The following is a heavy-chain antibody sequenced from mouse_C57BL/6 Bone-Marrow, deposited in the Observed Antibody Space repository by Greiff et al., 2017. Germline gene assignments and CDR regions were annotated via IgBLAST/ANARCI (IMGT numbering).Heavy chain of an antibody. CDR2: INPGSGGT. CDR3: ARSRIGDY. Sequence: VQLQQSGAELVRPGTSVKVSCKASGYAFTNYLIEWVKQRPGQGLEWIGVINPGSGGTNYNEKFKGKATLTADKSSSTAYMQLSSLTSEDSAVYFCARSRIGDYWGQGTTLTVSS. J-gene: IGHJ2*01. D-gene: IGHD2-14*01. V-gene: IGHV1-54*01. CDR1: GYAFTNYL.